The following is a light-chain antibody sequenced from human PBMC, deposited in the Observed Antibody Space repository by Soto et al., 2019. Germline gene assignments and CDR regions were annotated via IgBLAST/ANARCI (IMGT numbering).Light chain of an antibody. J-gene: IGLJ1*01. CDR3: SSYTSATTYV. CDR2: DVS. Sequence: QSALTQPRSVSGSPGQSVTISCTGTSSDVGAYNYDSWYQQYPGEAPKVIIYDVSHRPAGVSNRFSGSKSGNTASLTISGLQTQDEADYYCSSYTSATTYVFGTGTKVTVL. V-gene: IGLV2-14*01. CDR1: SSDVGAYNY.